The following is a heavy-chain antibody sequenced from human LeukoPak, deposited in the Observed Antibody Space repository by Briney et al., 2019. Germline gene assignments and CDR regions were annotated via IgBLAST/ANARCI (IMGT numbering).Heavy chain of an antibody. J-gene: IGHJ4*02. D-gene: IGHD3-22*01. CDR3: AKGSYYDSSGSFYFDY. V-gene: IGHV3-23*01. CDR1: GFTFSSYA. CDR2: ISGRGDNT. Sequence: GGSLRLSCAASGFTFSSYAMSWVRQAPGKGLEWVSGISGRGDNTYYADSVKGRFTISRDNSKNTLYVQVNSLETEDTAAYYCAKGSYYDSSGSFYFDYWGQGTLVTVSS.